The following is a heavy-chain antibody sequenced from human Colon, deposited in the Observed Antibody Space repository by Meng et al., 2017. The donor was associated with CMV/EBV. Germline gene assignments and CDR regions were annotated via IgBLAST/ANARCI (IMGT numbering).Heavy chain of an antibody. J-gene: IGHJ4*02. Sequence: GGSLRLSCAASGFTFSSYAMHWVRQAPGQGLEWVAVISYDGSNKYYADSVKGRFTISRDNSKNTLYLQMNSLRAEDTAVYYCARDLQLEYYFDYWGQGTLVTVSS. CDR3: ARDLQLEYYFDY. V-gene: IGHV3-30-3*01. CDR1: GFTFSSYA. CDR2: ISYDGSNK. D-gene: IGHD1-1*01.